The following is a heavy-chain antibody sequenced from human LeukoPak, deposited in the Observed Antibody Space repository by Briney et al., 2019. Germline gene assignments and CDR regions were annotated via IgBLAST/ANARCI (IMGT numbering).Heavy chain of an antibody. D-gene: IGHD1-26*01. Sequence: SETLSLTCTVSGGSISSYYWSWIRQPPGKGLEWIGYIYYSGSTNYNPSLKSRVTISVDTSKNQFSLKLSSVTAADTAVYYCARVCSGSYLNYYYYMDVWGKGTTVTVSS. CDR1: GGSISSYY. V-gene: IGHV4-59*01. CDR2: IYYSGST. CDR3: ARVCSGSYLNYYYYMDV. J-gene: IGHJ6*03.